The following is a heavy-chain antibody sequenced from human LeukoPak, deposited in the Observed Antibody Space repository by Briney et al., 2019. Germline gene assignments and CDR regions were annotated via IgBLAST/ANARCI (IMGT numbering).Heavy chain of an antibody. CDR1: GGSISSYY. CDR2: MHYSGSS. Sequence: PSETLSLTCTVSGGSISSYYWSWLRQPPGKGLKWIGYMHYSGSSNYNPSLKSRVTTSVDTSQNQFSLKLRSLTAADTVVYYCARRVTSNCFDPWGQGTLVTVTS. V-gene: IGHV4-59*08. CDR3: ARRVTSNCFDP. D-gene: IGHD2-21*02. J-gene: IGHJ5*02.